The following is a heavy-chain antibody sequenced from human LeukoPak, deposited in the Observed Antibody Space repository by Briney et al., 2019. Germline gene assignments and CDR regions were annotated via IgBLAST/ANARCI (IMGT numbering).Heavy chain of an antibody. J-gene: IGHJ6*03. CDR2: ISSSSKYI. CDR3: ARALGGYYYYMDV. D-gene: IGHD3-3*01. Sequence: GGSLRLSFAASGFTFSSYSMNWVRQAPGKGLEWVSSISSSSKYIYYADSVKGRFTFSRDNAKNSLYLQMNSLRAEDTAVYYCARALGGYYYYMDVWGKGTTVTVSS. V-gene: IGHV3-21*06. CDR1: GFTFSSYS.